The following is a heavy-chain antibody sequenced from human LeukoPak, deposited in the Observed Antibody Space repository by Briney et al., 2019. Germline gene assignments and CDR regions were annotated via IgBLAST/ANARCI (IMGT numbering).Heavy chain of an antibody. Sequence: GSLRLSCSASGFTVSSNYMSWVRQAPGKGLEWVSLFYSGGTTYYADSVEGRFTISRDNSKNTLYLQMNSLRAEDTAVYYCATTSSSDAFDIWGQGTMVTVSS. J-gene: IGHJ3*02. CDR2: FYSGGTT. D-gene: IGHD6-13*01. CDR1: GFTVSSNY. V-gene: IGHV3-53*01. CDR3: ATTSSSDAFDI.